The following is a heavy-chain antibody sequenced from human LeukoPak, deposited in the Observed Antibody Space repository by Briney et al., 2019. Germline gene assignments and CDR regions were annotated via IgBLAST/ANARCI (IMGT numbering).Heavy chain of an antibody. CDR3: ARGYGSGGSCQRPFDY. D-gene: IGHD2-15*01. J-gene: IGHJ4*02. Sequence: GASVKVSCKASGYTFTGYYMHWVRQAPGQGLEWMGRINPNSGGTNYAQKFQGRVTMTRDTSISTAYMELSRLRSDDTAVYYCARGYGSGGSCQRPFDYWGQGTLVTVSS. CDR2: INPNSGGT. V-gene: IGHV1-2*06. CDR1: GYTFTGYY.